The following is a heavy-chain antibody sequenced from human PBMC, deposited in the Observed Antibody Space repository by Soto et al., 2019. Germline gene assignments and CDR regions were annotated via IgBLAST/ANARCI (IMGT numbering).Heavy chain of an antibody. J-gene: IGHJ3*02. V-gene: IGHV4-31*01. CDR2: IYYSGST. CDR3: ASQGGDEAFDI. D-gene: IGHD3-16*01. Sequence: QVQLQESGPGLVKPSQTLSLTCTVSGGSISSGSYYWSWIRQHPGKGLEWIGYIYYSGSTYYNPSLKSLVTISVDTSMKQLSLKLRSVTGADAAVYYCASQGGDEAFDIWGQGTVVTVSS. CDR1: GGSISSGSYY.